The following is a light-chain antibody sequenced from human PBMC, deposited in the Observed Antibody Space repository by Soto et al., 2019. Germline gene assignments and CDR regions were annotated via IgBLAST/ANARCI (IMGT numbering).Light chain of an antibody. CDR2: QDN. CDR1: KLGDKY. V-gene: IGLV3-1*01. J-gene: IGLJ2*01. CDR3: QAWDSSTAV. Sequence: SYELTQPPSVSVSPGQTASITCSGDKLGDKYACWYQQKPGQSPVLVIYQDNKRPSGIPERFFGSNSGNTATLTISGTQAMDEADYYCQAWDSSTAVFGGGTKLTVL.